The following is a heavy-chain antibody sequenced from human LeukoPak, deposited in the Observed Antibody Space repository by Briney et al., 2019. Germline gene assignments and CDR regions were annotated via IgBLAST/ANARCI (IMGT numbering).Heavy chain of an antibody. CDR1: GDSVSRSDSY. D-gene: IGHD3-22*01. J-gene: IGHJ1*01. V-gene: IGHV4-39*01. Sequence: PSETLSRTCSVSGDSVSRSDSYWDWIRQPPGKGLEWIGTIYYSGRTYYSPSLKSRVTMSVDPSNNQFSLNLRSVTGADTAVYYCARRRYYDASGYLEWGQGTLLSVSS. CDR3: ARRRYYDASGYLE. CDR2: IYYSGRT.